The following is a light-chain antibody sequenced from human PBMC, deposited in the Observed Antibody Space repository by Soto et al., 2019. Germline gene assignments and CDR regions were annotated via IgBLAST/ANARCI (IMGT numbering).Light chain of an antibody. V-gene: IGKV3-20*01. CDR3: QYYGDSPWT. CDR2: GGS. CDR1: QSIGSSS. J-gene: IGKJ1*01. Sequence: EIVLTQSPGPLSLSPGERATLSCRASQSIGSSSLAWYQQKTGQAPSLLIHGGSTRANGIPDRFSGSGSGTDFTLTISRLEPEDVAVYSCQYYGDSPWTFGQGTKVEIK.